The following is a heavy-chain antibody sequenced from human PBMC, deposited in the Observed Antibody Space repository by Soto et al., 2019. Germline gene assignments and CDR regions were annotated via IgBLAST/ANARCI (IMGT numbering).Heavy chain of an antibody. V-gene: IGHV3-72*01. CDR2: IRNKANSCST. CDR1: GFTFSDHY. D-gene: IGHD3-16*01. CDR3: TRVRIDDDEIGRTFDI. Sequence: EVQLVESGGGLVQPGGSLRLSCAASGFTFSDHYMDWVRQAPGKGLEWVGRIRNKANSCSTQYAASVKGRFTISRDDSKTSPPLQRNSLTTEDTALYYCTRVRIDDDEIGRTFDIWGQGTVVTVSS. J-gene: IGHJ3*02.